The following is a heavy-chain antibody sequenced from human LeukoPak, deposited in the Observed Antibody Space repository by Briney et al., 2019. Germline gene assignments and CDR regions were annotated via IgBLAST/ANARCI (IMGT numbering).Heavy chain of an antibody. CDR1: GGSISRNSYY. CDR2: IYNSGST. D-gene: IGHD3-16*01. CDR3: VVDPRGDAFDF. J-gene: IGHJ3*01. V-gene: IGHV4-31*11. Sequence: SQTLSLTCAVSGGSISRNSYYWPWIRHHPGMGLEWIGYIYNSGSTYYNPSLKSRVTISLDRSRNQFSLDLTSVTAADTAVYYCVVDPRGDAFDFWGQGTMVTVSS.